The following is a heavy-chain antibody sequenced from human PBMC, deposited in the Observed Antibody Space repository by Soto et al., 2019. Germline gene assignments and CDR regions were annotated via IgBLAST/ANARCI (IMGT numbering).Heavy chain of an antibody. Sequence: SGPTLVNPTQTLTLTCTFSGFSLSTLGTCVAWIRQPPGKALEWLALINWDNNEYYSTSPKTRLTISRDTSKNQVVLTMTNVDLVDTATYYCARIPHYSDSYYMDYWGQGTLVTVSS. CDR3: ARIPHYSDSYYMDY. CDR2: INWDNNE. J-gene: IGHJ4*02. V-gene: IGHV2-70*01. CDR1: GFSLSTLGTC. D-gene: IGHD2-21*01.